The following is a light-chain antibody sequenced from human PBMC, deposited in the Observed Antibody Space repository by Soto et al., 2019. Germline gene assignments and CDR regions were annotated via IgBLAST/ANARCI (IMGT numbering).Light chain of an antibody. V-gene: IGKV3-11*01. Sequence: EIVLTQSPATLSLSPGERATLSCRASQSVTRYLAWYQQKPGQAPRLLIYDASNRATGIPARFSGSGSGTDFPLTISSLEPDDFAVYYCQQRRNWSPFTFGGGTKVEIK. CDR2: DAS. J-gene: IGKJ4*01. CDR3: QQRRNWSPFT. CDR1: QSVTRY.